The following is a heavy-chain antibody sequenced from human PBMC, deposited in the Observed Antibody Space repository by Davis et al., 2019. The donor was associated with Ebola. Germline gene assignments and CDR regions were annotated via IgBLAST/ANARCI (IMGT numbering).Heavy chain of an antibody. J-gene: IGHJ4*02. CDR2: ISGSGGST. CDR3: ARQFDRSGYEDY. Sequence: GESLKISCAASGFTFSSYAMSWVRQAPGKGLEWVSAISGSGGSTYYADSVKGRFTISRDNSMHTLYLQMNSLRAEDTAVYCCARQFDRSGYEDYWGQGTLVTVSS. V-gene: IGHV3-23*01. D-gene: IGHD3-22*01. CDR1: GFTFSSYA.